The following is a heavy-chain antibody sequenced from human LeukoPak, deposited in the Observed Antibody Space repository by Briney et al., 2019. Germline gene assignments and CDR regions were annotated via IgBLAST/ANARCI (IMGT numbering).Heavy chain of an antibody. V-gene: IGHV4-59*01. J-gene: IGHJ4*02. D-gene: IGHD5-24*01. CDR1: GGSISSYY. CDR3: ARIEMATTKEIDY. CDR2: IYYSGST. Sequence: PSETLSLTCTVSGGSISSYYWSWIRQPPGKGLEWIGYIYYSGSTNYNPSLKSRVTISVDTSKNQFSLKLSSVTAADTAVYYCARIEMATTKEIDYWGQGTLVTVSS.